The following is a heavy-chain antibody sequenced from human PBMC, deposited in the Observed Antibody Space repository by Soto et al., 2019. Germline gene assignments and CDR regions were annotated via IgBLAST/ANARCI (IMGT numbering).Heavy chain of an antibody. Sequence: SETLSLTCTVSGGSISSYYWSWIRQPPGKGLEWIGYIYYSGSTNYNPSLKSRVTISVDTSKNQFSLKLSSVTAADTAVYFCARDRRYCSGGRCSAGDAFDIWGQGTRVTVSS. CDR3: ARDRRYCSGGRCSAGDAFDI. J-gene: IGHJ3*02. CDR1: GGSISSYY. V-gene: IGHV4-59*01. CDR2: IYYSGST. D-gene: IGHD2-15*01.